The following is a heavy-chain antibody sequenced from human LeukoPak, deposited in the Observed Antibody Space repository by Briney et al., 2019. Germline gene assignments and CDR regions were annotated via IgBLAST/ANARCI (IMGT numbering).Heavy chain of an antibody. Sequence: GGSLRLSCAASGFTFSSYEMNWVRQAPGKGLEWVSYISSSGSTIYYADSVKGRFTISRDNAKNSLYLQMNSLRAEDTAVYYFARLTIFGVVGGDYWGQGTLVTVSS. D-gene: IGHD3-3*01. J-gene: IGHJ4*02. CDR1: GFTFSSYE. CDR3: ARLTIFGVVGGDY. V-gene: IGHV3-48*03. CDR2: ISSSGSTI.